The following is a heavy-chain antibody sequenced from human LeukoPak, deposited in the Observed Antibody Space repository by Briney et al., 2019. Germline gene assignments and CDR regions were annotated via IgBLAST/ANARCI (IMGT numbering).Heavy chain of an antibody. Sequence: GASVKVSCKASGYTFTSYGISWVRQAPGQGLEWMGWISAYNGNTNYAQKLQGRVTMTTDTSTSTAYMELRSLRSDDTAVYYCARDRTYYYDQWAFDIWGQGTMVTVSS. CDR3: ARDRTYYYDQWAFDI. V-gene: IGHV1-18*01. J-gene: IGHJ3*02. CDR2: ISAYNGNT. D-gene: IGHD3-22*01. CDR1: GYTFTSYG.